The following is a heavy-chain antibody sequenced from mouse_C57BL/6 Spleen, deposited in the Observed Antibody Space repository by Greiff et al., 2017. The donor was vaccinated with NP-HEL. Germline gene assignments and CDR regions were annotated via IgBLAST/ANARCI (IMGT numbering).Heavy chain of an antibody. CDR2: IYPGSGST. CDR1: GYTFTSYW. V-gene: IGHV1-55*01. CDR3: AREGLYYYGSSYVPSFDY. Sequence: QVQLQQPGAELVKPGASVKMSCKASGYTFTSYWITWVKQRPGQGLEWIGDIYPGSGSTNYNEKFKSKATLTVGSSSSTAYMQLSSLTSEDSAVFYCAREGLYYYGSSYVPSFDYWGQGTTLTVSS. J-gene: IGHJ2*01. D-gene: IGHD1-1*01.